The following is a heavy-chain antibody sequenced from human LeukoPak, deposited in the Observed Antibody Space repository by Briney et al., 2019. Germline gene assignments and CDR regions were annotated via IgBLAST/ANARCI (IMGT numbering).Heavy chain of an antibody. Sequence: SGGSLRLSCSASGFTFRTYAIRWVRQAPGKRLEYVSAISSNGDNTYYGDSVKGRFTISRDNSKNTLYLQMNTLRADDTAVYYCARVVAGTHFDYWGQGTLVTVSS. D-gene: IGHD6-19*01. CDR1: GFTFRTYA. V-gene: IGHV3-64*04. CDR2: ISSNGDNT. CDR3: ARVVAGTHFDY. J-gene: IGHJ4*02.